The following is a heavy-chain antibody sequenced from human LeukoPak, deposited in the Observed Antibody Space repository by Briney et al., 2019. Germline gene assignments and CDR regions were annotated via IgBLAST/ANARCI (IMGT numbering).Heavy chain of an antibody. CDR1: GGSFSGYY. D-gene: IGHD3-22*01. V-gene: IGHV4-34*01. CDR2: INHSGST. J-gene: IGHJ6*02. Sequence: NTSETLSLTCAVYGGSFSGYYWSWIRQPPGKGLEWIGEINHSGSTNYNPSLKSRVTISVDTSKNQFSLKLSSVTAADTAVYYCARGRYYDSGARPYGMDVWGQGTTVTVSS. CDR3: ARGRYYDSGARPYGMDV.